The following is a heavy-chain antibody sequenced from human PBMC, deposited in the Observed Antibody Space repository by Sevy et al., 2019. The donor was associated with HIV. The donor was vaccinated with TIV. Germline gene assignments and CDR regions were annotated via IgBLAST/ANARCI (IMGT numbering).Heavy chain of an antibody. D-gene: IGHD1-7*01. V-gene: IGHV4-39*01. CDR2: IYYSGST. CDR3: ARQDGWNYGY. J-gene: IGHJ4*02. Sequence: SETLSLTCTVSGGSISSSSYYWGWIRQPTGKGQEWIGSIYYSGSTYYNPSLKSRVTISVDTSKNQFSLKLSSVTAADTAVYYCARQDGWNYGYWGQGTLVTVSS. CDR1: GGSISSSSYY.